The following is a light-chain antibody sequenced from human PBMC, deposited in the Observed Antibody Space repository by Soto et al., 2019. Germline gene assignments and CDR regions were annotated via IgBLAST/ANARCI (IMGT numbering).Light chain of an antibody. CDR2: EVS. J-gene: IGLJ2*01. Sequence: QSALTQPPSASGTPGQSVTIPCTGTSSDVGDYNYVSWYQQHPGKAPKLVIYEVSRRPSGVPDRFSGSKSGNTASLTVSGLLAEDEADYYCSSNAGSNTLVFGGGTKLTVL. CDR1: SSDVGDYNY. CDR3: SSNAGSNTLV. V-gene: IGLV2-8*01.